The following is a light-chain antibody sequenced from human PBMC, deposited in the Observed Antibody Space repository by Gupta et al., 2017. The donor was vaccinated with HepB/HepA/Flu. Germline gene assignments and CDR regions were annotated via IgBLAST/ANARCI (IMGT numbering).Light chain of an antibody. CDR2: DVS. J-gene: IGLJ2*01. V-gene: IGLV2-11*01. CDR3: CSYAGSYTFVV. CDR1: SSDVGGYNY. Sequence: QSALTQPRSVSVSPGQPVTIPCTGTSSDVGGYNYVSWYQQHPGKAPELMIYDVSKRPSGVPDRFSGSKSGDTASLTISGLQAEDEADYCCCSYAGSYTFVVFGGGTKLTVL.